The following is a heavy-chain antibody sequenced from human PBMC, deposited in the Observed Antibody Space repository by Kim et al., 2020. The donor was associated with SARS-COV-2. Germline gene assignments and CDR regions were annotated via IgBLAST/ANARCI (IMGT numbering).Heavy chain of an antibody. Sequence: GGSLRLSCAASGFAFSDYGMHWVRQAPGKGLEWVAVVGYHGGDIYYGHSVKGRFTNSRDNFKNTIYLQMNSLRAEDTAVYYCARGYCSSPRCSEELTLLDSWGPGTLVTVSP. CDR1: GFAFSDYG. V-gene: IGHV3-33*08. D-gene: IGHD2-2*01. J-gene: IGHJ4*02. CDR2: VGYHGGDI. CDR3: ARGYCSSPRCSEELTLLDS.